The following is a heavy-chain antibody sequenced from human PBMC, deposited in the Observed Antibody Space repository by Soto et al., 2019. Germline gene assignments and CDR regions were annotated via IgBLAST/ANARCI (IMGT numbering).Heavy chain of an antibody. CDR1: GYTFTSYY. J-gene: IGHJ6*02. V-gene: IGHV1-46*01. CDR2: INPSGGST. Sequence: GASVKVSCKASGYTFTSYYMHWVRQAPGQGLEWMGIINPSGGSTSYAQKFQGRVTMTRDTSTSTVYMELSSLRSEDTAVYYCARDGLKADFAFYDFWSGYPKTYYYGMDVWGQGTTVTVSS. D-gene: IGHD3-3*01. CDR3: ARDGLKADFAFYDFWSGYPKTYYYGMDV.